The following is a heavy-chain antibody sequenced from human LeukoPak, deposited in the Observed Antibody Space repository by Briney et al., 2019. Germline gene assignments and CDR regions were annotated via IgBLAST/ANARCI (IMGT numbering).Heavy chain of an antibody. J-gene: IGHJ6*03. CDR2: IYYSRST. Sequence: PSQTLSLTCTVSGGSISSGGYYWSWIRQHPGKGLEWIGYIYYSRSTYYNPSLKSRVTISVDTSKNQFSLKLSSVTAADTAVYYCARAFLSYGRIYYYYMDVWGKGTTVTVSS. V-gene: IGHV4-31*03. D-gene: IGHD5-18*01. CDR1: GGSISSGGYY. CDR3: ARAFLSYGRIYYYYMDV.